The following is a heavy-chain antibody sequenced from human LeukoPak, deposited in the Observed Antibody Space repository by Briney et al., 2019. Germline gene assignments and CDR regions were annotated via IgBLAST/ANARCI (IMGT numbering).Heavy chain of an antibody. V-gene: IGHV1-8*01. D-gene: IGHD3-10*01. J-gene: IGHJ4*02. CDR2: MNPNSGNT. CDR1: GYTFTSYD. CDR3: ARGIVDGSGSYYPYYFDY. Sequence: ASVKVSCKASGYTFTSYDINWVRQATGQGLEWMGWMNPNSGNTGYAQKFQGRVTMTRNTSISTAYMELSSLRSEDTAVYYCARGIVDGSGSYYPYYFDYWGQGTLVTVSS.